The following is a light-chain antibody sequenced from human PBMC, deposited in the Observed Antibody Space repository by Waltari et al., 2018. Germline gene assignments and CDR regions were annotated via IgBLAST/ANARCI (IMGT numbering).Light chain of an antibody. CDR1: QSVSRY. Sequence: EIVLTQSPGTLSLSPGERATLSCRASQSVSRYLAWYQQRPGQAPRLLIYGASSRATGIPDRFSGSGSGTDFSLTINRLEPEDFAVYYCQNHERLPAMFGQGTKVEIK. V-gene: IGKV3-20*01. CDR3: QNHERLPAM. J-gene: IGKJ1*01. CDR2: GAS.